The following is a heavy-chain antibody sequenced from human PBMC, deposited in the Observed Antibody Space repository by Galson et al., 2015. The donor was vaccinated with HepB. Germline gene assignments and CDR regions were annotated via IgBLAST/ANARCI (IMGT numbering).Heavy chain of an antibody. CDR2: IIPILGIA. CDR1: GGTFSSYA. Sequence: SVKVSCKASGGTFSSYAISWVRQAPGQGLEWMGRIIPILGIANYAQKFQGRVTITADKSTSTAYMELSSLRSEDTAVYYCARALFGYTRGNYYYYYMDVWGKGTTVTVSS. J-gene: IGHJ6*03. CDR3: ARALFGYTRGNYYYYYMDV. V-gene: IGHV1-69*04. D-gene: IGHD3-16*02.